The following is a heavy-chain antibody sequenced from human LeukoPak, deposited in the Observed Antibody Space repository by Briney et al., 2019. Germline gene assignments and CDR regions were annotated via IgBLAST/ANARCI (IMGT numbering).Heavy chain of an antibody. V-gene: IGHV3-48*01. CDR3: AIGMKLKVKASFDY. CDR2: ISSSSSTI. J-gene: IGHJ4*02. D-gene: IGHD2-21*01. Sequence: GGSLRLSCAASGFTFSSYSMNWVRQAPGKGLEWVSYISSSSSTIYYAGSVKGRFTISRDNAKNSLYLQMNSLRAEDTAVYYCAIGMKLKVKASFDYLGQGTLVTVSS. CDR1: GFTFSSYS.